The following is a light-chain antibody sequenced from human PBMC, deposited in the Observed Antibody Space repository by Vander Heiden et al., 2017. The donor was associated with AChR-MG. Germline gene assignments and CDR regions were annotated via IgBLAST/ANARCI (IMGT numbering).Light chain of an antibody. CDR1: SSNIGSNN. Sequence: QSVLTQPPSASGTPGQRVTISCSGSSSNIGSNNVNWYQQLPGTAPKLLIYSNNQRPSGVPDRFSGSKSDTSASLAISGLQPEDEGDYYCAGWDDRLNGVIFGGGTKLTVL. CDR3: AGWDDRLNGVI. J-gene: IGLJ2*01. V-gene: IGLV1-44*01. CDR2: SNN.